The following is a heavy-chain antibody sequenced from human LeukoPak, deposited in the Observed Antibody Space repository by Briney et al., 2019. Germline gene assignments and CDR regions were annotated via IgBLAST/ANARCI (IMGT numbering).Heavy chain of an antibody. Sequence: GGSLRLSCAASGFTVSSNYMSWVRQAPGKGMEWVSVIYSGGSTYYADSGKGRFTISRDNSKNTLYLQMNSLRAEDTAVYYCARDYSSGWYYFDYWGQGTLVTVSS. J-gene: IGHJ4*02. V-gene: IGHV3-53*01. D-gene: IGHD6-19*01. CDR2: IYSGGST. CDR1: GFTVSSNY. CDR3: ARDYSSGWYYFDY.